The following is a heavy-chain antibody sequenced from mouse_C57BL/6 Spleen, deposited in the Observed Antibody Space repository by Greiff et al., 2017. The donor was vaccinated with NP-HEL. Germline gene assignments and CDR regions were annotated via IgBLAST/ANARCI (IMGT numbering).Heavy chain of an antibody. V-gene: IGHV1-55*01. J-gene: IGHJ4*01. Sequence: QVQLQQPGAELVKPGASVKMSCKASGYTFTSYWITWVKQRPGQGLEWIGDIYPGSGSNNYNEKFKSKATLTVDTSSSTAYMQLSSLTSEYSAVYYCARKIGSSYAMDDWGQGTSVTVSS. CDR3: ARKIGSSYAMDD. CDR1: GYTFTSYW. CDR2: IYPGSGSN. D-gene: IGHD1-1*01.